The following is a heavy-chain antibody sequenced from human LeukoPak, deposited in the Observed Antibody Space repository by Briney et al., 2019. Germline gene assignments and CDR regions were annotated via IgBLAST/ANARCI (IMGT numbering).Heavy chain of an antibody. J-gene: IGHJ4*02. CDR3: ARDLTMVRGVPT. V-gene: IGHV4-59*01. CDR1: GGAITTYY. Sequence: SETLYLTCGVPGGAITTYYWNWIRQAPGKGLEWLGYIYCTGSTTYNPSVKSPITISLDTSKKQISLKLRSVTAADTAVYYCARDLTMVRGVPTWGQGTLVTVSS. CDR2: IYCTGST. D-gene: IGHD3-10*01.